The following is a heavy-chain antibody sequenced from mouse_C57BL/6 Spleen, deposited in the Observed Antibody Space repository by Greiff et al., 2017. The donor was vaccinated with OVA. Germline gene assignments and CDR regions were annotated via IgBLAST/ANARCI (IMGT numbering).Heavy chain of an antibody. CDR2: IDPNSGGT. Sequence: VQLQQPGAELVKPGASVKLSCKASGYTFTRYWMHWVKQRPGRGLEWIGRIDPNSGGTKSNEKFKSKATLTVDKPSSTAYMQLSSLTSEDSAVYYCARPPSYGSGPLVAYWGQGTLGTVSA. CDR1: GYTFTRYW. CDR3: ARPPSYGSGPLVAY. J-gene: IGHJ3*01. D-gene: IGHD1-1*01. V-gene: IGHV1-72*01.